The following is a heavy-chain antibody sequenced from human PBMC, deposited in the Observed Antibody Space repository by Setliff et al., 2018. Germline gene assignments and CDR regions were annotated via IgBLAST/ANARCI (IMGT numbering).Heavy chain of an antibody. J-gene: IGHJ6*03. D-gene: IGHD3-3*01. CDR1: GGSFSGNW. CDR3: ARRVSDYDFCSGYSGYYYYYMDV. CDR2: INHSGST. V-gene: IGHV4-34*01. Sequence: SETLSLTCAVYGGSFSGNWWSWVRQPPEKGLEWIGEINHSGSTYYNPSLKSRVTISVDTSTNQFSLKLISVTAAATAVYYCARRVSDYDFCSGYSGYYYYYMDVCGKGTTVTVSS.